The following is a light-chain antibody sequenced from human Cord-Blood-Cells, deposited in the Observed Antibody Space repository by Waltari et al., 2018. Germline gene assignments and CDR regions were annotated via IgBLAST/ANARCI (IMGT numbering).Light chain of an antibody. J-gene: IGKJ4*01. CDR1: QSVLYSSNNKND. Sequence: DIVMTQSPDSLAVSLGERATIHCKSSQSVLYSSNNKNDLAWYQQNPGQPPKLLIYWASTRESGLPARFSGSVSGTDFTLTISSLQAEDVAVYYCQQYYTLVTFGGGTKVEIK. CDR2: WAS. CDR3: QQYYTLVT. V-gene: IGKV4-1*01.